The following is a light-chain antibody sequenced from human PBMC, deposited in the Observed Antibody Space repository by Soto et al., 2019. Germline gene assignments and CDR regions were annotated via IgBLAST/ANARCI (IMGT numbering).Light chain of an antibody. V-gene: IGKV3D-20*02. CDR3: QQRGNWPQIT. CDR1: QSVSSNY. J-gene: IGKJ1*01. Sequence: ELVLTQSPGTLSLSPGEKATLSCRASQSVSSNYLAWYQQKPGQAPRLLIYAASSRATGIPARFSGSGSGTDFTLTISSLEPEDFAVYYCQQRGNWPQITFGQGTKVDIK. CDR2: AAS.